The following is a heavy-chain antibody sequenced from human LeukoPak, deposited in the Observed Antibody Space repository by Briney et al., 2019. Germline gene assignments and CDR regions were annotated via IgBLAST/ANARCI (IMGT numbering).Heavy chain of an antibody. CDR3: ARHVGSTWLTLDY. CDR1: GYSFTSYW. D-gene: IGHD6-13*01. CDR2: IYPGDSDT. V-gene: IGHV5-51*01. J-gene: IGHJ4*02. Sequence: GESLKISCKGSGYSFTSYWIGWVRQMPGKGLGWMGIIYPGDSDTRISPSFQGQVTISADQSISTAYLEWSSLKASDTAIYYCARHVGSTWLTLDYWGQGTLVTVSS.